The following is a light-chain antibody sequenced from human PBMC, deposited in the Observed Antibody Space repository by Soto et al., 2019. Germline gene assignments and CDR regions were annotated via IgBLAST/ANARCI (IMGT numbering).Light chain of an antibody. J-gene: IGKJ2*01. CDR1: QSISSW. Sequence: DIQMTQSPSTLSATVGVRVTITCRAIQSISSWLAWYQQKPGKAPKLLIYKASSLESGGPSRFSGSGSGTEFTLTLSSLQPDDFATYYCQQYDSYLYTFGQGTKLEIK. CDR2: KAS. V-gene: IGKV1-5*03. CDR3: QQYDSYLYT.